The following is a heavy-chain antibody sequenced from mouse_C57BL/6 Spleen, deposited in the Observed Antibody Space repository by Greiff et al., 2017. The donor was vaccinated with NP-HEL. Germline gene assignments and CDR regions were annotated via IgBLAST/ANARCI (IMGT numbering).Heavy chain of an antibody. CDR2: IYPRRGDT. CDR1: GYTFTSYG. Sequence: VQVVESGAELARPGASVKLSCKASGYTFTSYGISWVKQRTGQGLEWIGEIYPRRGDTYYNEKFKGKGTLTADKSSSTAYMELRSLTSEDSAVYFCARWTTVVADFDYWGQGTTLTVSS. D-gene: IGHD1-1*01. CDR3: ARWTTVVADFDY. J-gene: IGHJ2*01. V-gene: IGHV1-81*01.